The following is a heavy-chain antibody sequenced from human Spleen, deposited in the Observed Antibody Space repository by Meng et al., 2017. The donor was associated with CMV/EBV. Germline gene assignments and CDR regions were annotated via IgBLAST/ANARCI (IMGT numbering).Heavy chain of an antibody. J-gene: IGHJ1*01. V-gene: IGHV3-23*01. CDR2: ISSSSVLT. D-gene: IGHD1-26*01. CDR3: AKASVSVAGWGYFQH. CDR1: GITFSAFG. Sequence: GITFSAFGMDWVCQAPEKRQEWIGTISSSSVLTYYADSVKGRFTISRDNSKNTLYLQMNSLGVEDTAIYYCAKASVSVAGWGYFQHWGLGTLVTVSS.